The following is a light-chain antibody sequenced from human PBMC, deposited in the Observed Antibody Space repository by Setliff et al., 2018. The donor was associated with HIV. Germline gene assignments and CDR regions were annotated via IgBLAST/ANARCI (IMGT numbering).Light chain of an antibody. J-gene: IGLJ1*01. CDR2: EVS. Sequence: QSALTQPASVSGSPGQSITISCTATSSDVGAYNFVSWYQQHPGIAPKLMIYEVSNRPSGVSNRFSGSKSGNTASLTISGLQAEDEADYFCSSYTISSTQLFGTGTKVTVL. CDR1: SSDVGAYNF. V-gene: IGLV2-14*01. CDR3: SSYTISSTQL.